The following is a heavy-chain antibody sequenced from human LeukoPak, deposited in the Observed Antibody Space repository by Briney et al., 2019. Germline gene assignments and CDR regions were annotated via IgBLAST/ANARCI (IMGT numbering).Heavy chain of an antibody. CDR3: ARDYSNYAYYYYGMDV. D-gene: IGHD4-11*01. Sequence: SQTLSLTCAVYGGSFSVYYWSCIREPPGKGVEWSGEINHSGSTHYNPSLKSRVTISVDTSKNQFSLKLSSVTAADTAVYYCARDYSNYAYYYYGMDVWGQGTTVTVSS. J-gene: IGHJ6*02. CDR2: INHSGST. CDR1: GGSFSVYY. V-gene: IGHV4-34*01.